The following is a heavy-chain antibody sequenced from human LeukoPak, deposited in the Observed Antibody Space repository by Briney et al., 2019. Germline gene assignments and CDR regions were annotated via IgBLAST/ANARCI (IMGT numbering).Heavy chain of an antibody. J-gene: IGHJ6*03. D-gene: IGHD3-22*01. CDR3: ARVSRDSSGYYYYYYYMDV. V-gene: IGHV4-34*01. Sequence: SETLSLTCAVYGGSFSGYYWSWIRQPPGKGLEWIGEINHSGSTNYNPSLKSRVTISVDTSKNQFSLKLSPVTAADTAVYYCARVSRDSSGYYYYYYYMDVWGKGTTVTVSS. CDR2: INHSGST. CDR1: GGSFSGYY.